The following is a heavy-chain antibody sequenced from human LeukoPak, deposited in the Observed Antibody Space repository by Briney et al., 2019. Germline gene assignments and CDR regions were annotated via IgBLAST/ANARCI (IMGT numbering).Heavy chain of an antibody. J-gene: IGHJ3*02. Sequence: PSETLSLTCTVSGGSISSSHYYWSWIRQTPGKGLEWIGYIYGSTNYNPSLKSRVTISVDTSRNQFSLNLSSVTAADTAVYYCARHWVSASSTGETYAFDIWGQGTMVTVSS. D-gene: IGHD2-8*02. CDR3: ARHWVSASSTGETYAFDI. CDR2: IYGST. V-gene: IGHV4-61*05. CDR1: GGSISSSHYY.